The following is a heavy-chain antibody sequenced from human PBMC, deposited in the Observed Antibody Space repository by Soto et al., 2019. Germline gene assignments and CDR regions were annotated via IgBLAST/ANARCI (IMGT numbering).Heavy chain of an antibody. D-gene: IGHD2-2*01. Sequence: GGSLRLSCAASGFTFSSYSMNWVRQAPGKGLEWVSYISSSSSTIYYADSVKGRFTISRDNAKNSLYLQMNSLRDEDTAVYYCAKGCISTSCYLWFDPWGQGTLVTVSS. CDR1: GFTFSSYS. J-gene: IGHJ5*02. CDR2: ISSSSSTI. V-gene: IGHV3-48*02. CDR3: AKGCISTSCYLWFDP.